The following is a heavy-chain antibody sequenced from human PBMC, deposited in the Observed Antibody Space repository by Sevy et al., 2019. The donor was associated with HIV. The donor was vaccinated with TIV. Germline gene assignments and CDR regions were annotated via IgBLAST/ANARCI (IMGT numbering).Heavy chain of an antibody. D-gene: IGHD1-1*01. V-gene: IGHV1-69*13. CDR3: ARVEGAREGLEYIGSPFFDI. CDR1: GGTFSNFD. CDR2: IIPRFGTG. J-gene: IGHJ5*02. Sequence: ASVKVSCKASGGTFSNFDITWVRQAPGQGLEWMGRIIPRFGTGDYAQKFQGRLTITADESTTTVFLELSSLRSEDTAIYYCARVEGAREGLEYIGSPFFDIWGPGTLVTVSS.